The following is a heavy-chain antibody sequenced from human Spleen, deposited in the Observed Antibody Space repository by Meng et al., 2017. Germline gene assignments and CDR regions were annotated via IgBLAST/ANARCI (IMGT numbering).Heavy chain of an antibody. V-gene: IGHV4-4*02. D-gene: IGHD6-6*01. CDR3: AKVHSNSPYFDY. Sequence: VLLQESGPGVVTPSVTLPLTLAVTGGSISSSIWWTWVRLPPGKGLEWIGEIYPSGSTNYNPSLKSRVTISVDKSKNQFSLKLSSVTAADTAVYYCAKVHSNSPYFDYWGQGTLVTVSS. J-gene: IGHJ4*02. CDR1: GGSISSSIW. CDR2: IYPSGST.